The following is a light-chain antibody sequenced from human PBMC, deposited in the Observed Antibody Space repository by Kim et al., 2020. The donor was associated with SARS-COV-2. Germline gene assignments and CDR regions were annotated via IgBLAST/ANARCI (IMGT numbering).Light chain of an antibody. CDR1: SGHSNYA. J-gene: IGLJ3*02. CDR3: QTWGTGIWV. Sequence: QLVLIQSPSASASLGASVKLTCTLSSGHSNYAIAWHQQQTEKGPRYLMKLNSDGSHNKGDGIPDRFSGSSSGAERYLTISSLQSEDEGDYYCQTWGTGIWVFGGGTQLTVL. CDR2: LNSDGSH. V-gene: IGLV4-69*01.